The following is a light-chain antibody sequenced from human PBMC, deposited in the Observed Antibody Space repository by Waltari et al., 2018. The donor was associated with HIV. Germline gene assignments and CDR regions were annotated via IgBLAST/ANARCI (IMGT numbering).Light chain of an antibody. Sequence: DLQLTQSPSSLSASVGDRVTITCRTSQPINTYLTWYQQQPGKAPKVLIYASSNLQRGAPPRFWGRGSGTDVSLVITSLESEDVATYCCQQSFTTPWTFGQGTKVEI. CDR3: QQSFTTPWT. J-gene: IGKJ1*01. CDR1: QPINTY. CDR2: ASS. V-gene: IGKV1-39*01.